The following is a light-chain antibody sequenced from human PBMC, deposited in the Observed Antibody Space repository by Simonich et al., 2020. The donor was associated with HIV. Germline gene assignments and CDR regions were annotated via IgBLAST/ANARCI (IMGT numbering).Light chain of an antibody. J-gene: IGKJ2*01. CDR1: QSVSSN. V-gene: IGKV3-11*01. CDR2: DAS. CDR3: QQRSNWPPA. Sequence: EIVMTQSPATMSVSPGERATLSCRASQSVSSNLAWYQQKPGQAPRLRIYDASNRATGIPARFSGSGSGTDFTLTISSLEPEDFAVYYCQQRSNWPPAFGQGTKLEIK.